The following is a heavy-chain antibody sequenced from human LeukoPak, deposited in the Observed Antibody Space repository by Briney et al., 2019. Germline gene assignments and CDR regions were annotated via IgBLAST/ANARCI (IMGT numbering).Heavy chain of an antibody. CDR2: MNPNSGNT. D-gene: IGHD6-19*01. J-gene: IGHJ6*03. CDR3: ARGAVAGIKYYYYMDV. Sequence: ASVKVSCKASGHTFTSYDINWVRQATGQGLEWMGWMNPNSGNTGYAQKFQGRVTITRNTSISTAYMELSSLRSEDTAVYYCARGAVAGIKYYYYMDVWGKGTTVTVSS. V-gene: IGHV1-8*03. CDR1: GHTFTSYD.